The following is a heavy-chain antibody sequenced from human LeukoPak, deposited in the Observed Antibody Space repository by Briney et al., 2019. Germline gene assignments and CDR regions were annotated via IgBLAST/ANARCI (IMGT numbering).Heavy chain of an antibody. J-gene: IGHJ4*02. Sequence: SEILTSTCSVPDGSISSSYWSWSRQPPEKGLGWIGSIYHSGSTSYNPSLKSRVTISVATSKNPSSPKRSAVTAAGTALYYCATAPFTFGGLIDTAGGYYFDYWGEGTLVTVSS. V-gene: IGHV4-59*05. D-gene: IGHD3-16*02. CDR1: DGSISSSY. CDR2: IYHSGST. CDR3: ATAPFTFGGLIDTAGGYYFDY.